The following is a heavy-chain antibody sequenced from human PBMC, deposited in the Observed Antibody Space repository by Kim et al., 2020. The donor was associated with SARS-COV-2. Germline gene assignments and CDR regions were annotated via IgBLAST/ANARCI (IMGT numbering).Heavy chain of an antibody. CDR3: ARGSRITMVRGVKGGDY. D-gene: IGHD3-10*01. J-gene: IGHJ4*02. V-gene: IGHV4-34*01. CDR2: INHSGST. Sequence: SETLSLTCAVYGGSFSGYYWSWIRQPPGKGLEWIGEINHSGSTNYNPSLKSRVTISVDTSKNQFSLKLSSVTAADTAVYYCARGSRITMVRGVKGGDYWGQGTLVTVSS. CDR1: GGSFSGYY.